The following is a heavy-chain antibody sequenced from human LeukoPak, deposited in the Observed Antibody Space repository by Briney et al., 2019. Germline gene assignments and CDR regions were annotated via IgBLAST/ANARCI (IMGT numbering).Heavy chain of an antibody. D-gene: IGHD6-13*01. Sequence: ASVKVSCKASGYTFPSYYMHWVRQAPGQGLEWMGIINPSGGSTSYAQKFQGRVTMTRDTSTSTVYMELSSLRSEDTAVYYCARAIAAADALDIWGLGTMVTVSS. CDR3: ARAIAAADALDI. V-gene: IGHV1-46*03. CDR2: INPSGGST. CDR1: GYTFPSYY. J-gene: IGHJ3*02.